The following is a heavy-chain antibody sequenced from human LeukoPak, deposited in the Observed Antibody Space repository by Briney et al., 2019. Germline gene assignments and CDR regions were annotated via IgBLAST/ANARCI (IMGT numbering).Heavy chain of an antibody. D-gene: IGHD1-7*01. CDR3: ARLYGNYQNYLDY. V-gene: IGHV4-39*07. Sequence: SETLSLTCTVSGGSISTITYYWGWIRQPPGKGLEWVGHMYYRGNTFYNPSLKSRVTISVDTSKNQFSLKLRSVTAADTAVYYCARLYGNYQNYLDYWGQGTLVTVSS. CDR1: GGSISTITYY. CDR2: MYYRGNT. J-gene: IGHJ4*02.